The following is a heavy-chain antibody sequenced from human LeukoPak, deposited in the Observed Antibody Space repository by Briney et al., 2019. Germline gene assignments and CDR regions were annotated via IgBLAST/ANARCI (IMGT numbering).Heavy chain of an antibody. CDR1: GFMFSGYS. Sequence: PGGSLRLYCAASGFMFSGYSMDWVRQAPGKGLEWVSYIKSSGEDTYYTDSVKGRFTISRDNAKNSLYLQMNSLRAEDTAVYYCVRGRQGYHFDYWGQGTLVTVSS. CDR2: IKSSGEDT. D-gene: IGHD5-18*01. V-gene: IGHV3-48*01. CDR3: VRGRQGYHFDY. J-gene: IGHJ4*02.